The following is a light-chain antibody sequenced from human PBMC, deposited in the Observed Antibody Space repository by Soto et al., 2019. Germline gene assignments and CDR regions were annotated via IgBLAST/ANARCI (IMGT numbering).Light chain of an antibody. V-gene: IGLV2-14*03. CDR1: STDVADYYY. J-gene: IGLJ1*01. CDR2: EVG. CDR3: ISHTGHSTVDV. Sequence: QSALTQPASVSGSPGQSITISCTGTSTDVADYYYVSWYQQHPGQAPKLLIYEVGNRPSGASDRFSGSKSGNTASLSITGLKAEDEVDYYCISHTGHSTVDVFGCGSKLTV.